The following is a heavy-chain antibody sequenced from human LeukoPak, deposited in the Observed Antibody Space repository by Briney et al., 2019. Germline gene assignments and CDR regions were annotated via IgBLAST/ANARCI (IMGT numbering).Heavy chain of an antibody. Sequence: GRSLRLSCAASGFTFSSYAMSWVRQAPGKGLEWVSAISGSGGSTYYADSVKGRFTISRDNSKNTLYMQMNSLRAEDTAVYYCAIACKPWRAYFDYWGQGTLVTVSS. J-gene: IGHJ4*02. V-gene: IGHV3-23*01. CDR3: AIACKPWRAYFDY. D-gene: IGHD1-14*01. CDR2: ISGSGGST. CDR1: GFTFSSYA.